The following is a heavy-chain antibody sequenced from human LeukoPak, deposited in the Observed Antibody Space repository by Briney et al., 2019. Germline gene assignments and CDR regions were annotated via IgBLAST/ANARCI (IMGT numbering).Heavy chain of an antibody. CDR3: ASHYYDFWSGYYFDY. V-gene: IGHV3-7*01. D-gene: IGHD3-3*01. CDR1: GFTFSTYW. CDR2: IKQDGSEK. Sequence: GGSLRLSCAASGFTFSTYWMSWVRQAPGKGLEWVANIKQDGSEKYYVDSVKGRFTISRDNAKHSLYLQMNSLRAEDTAVYYCASHYYDFWSGYYFDYWGQGTLVTVSS. J-gene: IGHJ4*02.